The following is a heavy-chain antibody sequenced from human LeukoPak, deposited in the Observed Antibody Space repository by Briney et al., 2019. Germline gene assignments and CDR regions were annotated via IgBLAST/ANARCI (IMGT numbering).Heavy chain of an antibody. J-gene: IGHJ4*02. CDR2: INHSGST. Sequence: SEALCLTCAVYGGSFSGYYWSWIRQPPGKGLEWIGEINHSGSTNYNPSLKSRVTISVDTSKNQFSLKLSSVTAADTAVYYCARGRGRLDYWGQGTLVTVSS. CDR3: ARGRGRLDY. CDR1: GGSFSGYY. D-gene: IGHD3-10*01. V-gene: IGHV4-34*01.